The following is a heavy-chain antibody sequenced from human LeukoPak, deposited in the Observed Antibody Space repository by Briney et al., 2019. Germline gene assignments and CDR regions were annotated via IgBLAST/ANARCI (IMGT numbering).Heavy chain of an antibody. V-gene: IGHV4-4*07. D-gene: IGHD4-17*01. CDR2: IHTSGSA. Sequence: SETLSLTCSVSGSSFNTYYWSWIRQPAGKALEWIGRIHTSGSADYSPSLQSRVTISVDMSKKEFSLKMTSVTAADTAVYYCARDIVYLIDEDYGWGQGILVTVSS. CDR1: GSSFNTYY. J-gene: IGHJ4*02. CDR3: ARDIVYLIDEDYG.